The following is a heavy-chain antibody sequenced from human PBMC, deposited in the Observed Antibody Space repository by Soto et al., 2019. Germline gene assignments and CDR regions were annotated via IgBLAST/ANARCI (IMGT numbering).Heavy chain of an antibody. Sequence: SQTLSLTCAISGDSVSSNSAAWNWIRQSPSRGLEWLGRTYYRSRWYNDYAVSVKSRITVNPDTSKNQFSLQLTSVTPEDTAVYYCAGTTSHYWYYMDVWGKGTTVTVSS. D-gene: IGHD1-7*01. CDR1: GDSVSSNSAA. V-gene: IGHV6-1*01. CDR3: AGTTSHYWYYMDV. J-gene: IGHJ6*03. CDR2: TYYRSRWYN.